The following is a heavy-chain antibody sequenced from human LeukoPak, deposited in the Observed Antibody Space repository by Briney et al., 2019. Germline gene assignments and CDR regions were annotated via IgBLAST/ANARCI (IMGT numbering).Heavy chain of an antibody. Sequence: PSETLSLTCTVSGGSISSSSRYWGWIRQPPGKGLEWIGSIHYSGSTYYNPSLKSRVTISVDTSKNQFSLNLKSVTPEDTAVYYCARNLIPEQLVLNFWGQGTLVTVSS. D-gene: IGHD6-13*01. CDR2: IHYSGST. CDR3: ARNLIPEQLVLNF. J-gene: IGHJ4*02. V-gene: IGHV4-39*07. CDR1: GGSISSSSRY.